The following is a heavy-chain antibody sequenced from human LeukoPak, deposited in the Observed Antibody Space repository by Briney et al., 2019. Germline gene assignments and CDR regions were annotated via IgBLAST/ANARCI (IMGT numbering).Heavy chain of an antibody. CDR2: IYYSGST. D-gene: IGHD4-17*01. CDR1: GGSISSYY. CDR3: ARAVPRYGGYDY. Sequence: PSETLSLTCTVSGGSISSYYWGWIRQPPGKGLEWIGYIYYSGSTNYNPSLKSRVTISVDTSKNQFSLKLSSVTTADTAVYYCARAVPRYGGYDYWGQGTLVTVSS. V-gene: IGHV4-59*01. J-gene: IGHJ4*02.